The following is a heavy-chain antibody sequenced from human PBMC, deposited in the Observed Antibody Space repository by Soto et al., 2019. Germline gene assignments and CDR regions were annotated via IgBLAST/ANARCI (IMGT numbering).Heavy chain of an antibody. J-gene: IGHJ5*02. V-gene: IGHV4-39*01. D-gene: IGHD3-9*01. CDR2: IFYGHGT. Sequence: QVQLQESGPGLVNPSETLSLTCTVSGGSVTSSTSSWAWVRPPPGKGLHWIGTIFYGHGTYYNPSLESRVTISLDTSKIQFSLELTSVTAADTAVYYCARQPTGYPNWFDAWGRGILVIVSS. CDR1: GGSVTSSTSS. CDR3: ARQPTGYPNWFDA.